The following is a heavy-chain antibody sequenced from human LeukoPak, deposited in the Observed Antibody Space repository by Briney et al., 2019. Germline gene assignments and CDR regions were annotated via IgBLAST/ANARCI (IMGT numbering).Heavy chain of an antibody. J-gene: IGHJ4*02. CDR1: GFTVSSTY. CDR3: TKLKGWYGEGYFDY. Sequence: GGSLRLSCAASGFTVSSTYMSWVPQPAGKGLEWVSVIYTGGTTFYADSVKGRFTISRDNSKNTLYLQMNSLRADDTAVYYCTKLKGWYGEGYFDYWGQGTLVTVSS. V-gene: IGHV3-53*01. CDR2: IYTGGTT. D-gene: IGHD3-10*01.